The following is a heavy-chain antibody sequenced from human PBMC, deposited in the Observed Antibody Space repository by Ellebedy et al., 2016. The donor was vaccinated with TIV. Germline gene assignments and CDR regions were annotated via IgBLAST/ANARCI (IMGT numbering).Heavy chain of an antibody. Sequence: GGSLRLSXAASGFTFSDYYMSWIRQAPGKGLEWVSYISSSSSYTNYADSVKGRFTISRDNAKNSLYLQMNSLRAEDTAVYYCARVCSSSSCIDYWGQGTLVTVSS. V-gene: IGHV3-11*06. CDR1: GFTFSDYY. J-gene: IGHJ4*02. CDR2: ISSSSSYT. D-gene: IGHD2-2*01. CDR3: ARVCSSSSCIDY.